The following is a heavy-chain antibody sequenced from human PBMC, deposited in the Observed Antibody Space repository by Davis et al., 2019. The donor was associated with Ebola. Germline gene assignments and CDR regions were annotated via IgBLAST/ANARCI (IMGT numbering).Heavy chain of an antibody. V-gene: IGHV3-53*01. CDR3: ARVEEGGSYGY. D-gene: IGHD1-26*01. J-gene: IGHJ4*02. CDR1: GFTVSSNY. CDR2: IYSGGST. Sequence: GESLKISCAASGFTVSSNYMSWVRQAPGKGLEWVSVIYSGGSTYYADSVKGRFTISRDNSKNTLYLQMNSLRAEDTAVYYCARVEEGGSYGYWGQGTLVTVSS.